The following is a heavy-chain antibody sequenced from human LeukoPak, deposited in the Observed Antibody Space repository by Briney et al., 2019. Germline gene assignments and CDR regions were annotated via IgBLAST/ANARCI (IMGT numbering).Heavy chain of an antibody. CDR1: GYTFTSYG. D-gene: IGHD3-10*01. Sequence: ASVKVSCKASGYTFTSYGISWVRQAPGQGLEWMGWISAYNGNTNYAQRLQGRVTMTTDTSTSTAYIELRSLRSDDTAVYYCARFRGRSQYYYGMDVWGKGTPVTVSS. J-gene: IGHJ6*04. CDR3: ARFRGRSQYYYGMDV. V-gene: IGHV1-18*04. CDR2: ISAYNGNT.